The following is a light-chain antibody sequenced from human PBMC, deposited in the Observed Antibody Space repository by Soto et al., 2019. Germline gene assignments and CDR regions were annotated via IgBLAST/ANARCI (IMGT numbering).Light chain of an antibody. CDR1: QSVSSN. J-gene: IGKJ4*01. CDR3: QQYNNWPPEMT. Sequence: EIVMTQSPATLSVSPGERATLSCRASQSVSSNLAWYQQKPDQAPKLLIYGASTRATGIPARFSGSGSGTEFTLTISSLQSEDFAVYYCQQYNNWPPEMTFGGGTKVEIK. CDR2: GAS. V-gene: IGKV3-15*01.